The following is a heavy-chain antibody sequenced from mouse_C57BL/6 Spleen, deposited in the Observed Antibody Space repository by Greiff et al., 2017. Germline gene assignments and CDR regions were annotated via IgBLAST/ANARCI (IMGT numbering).Heavy chain of an antibody. D-gene: IGHD2-3*01. CDR2: IYPGSGST. J-gene: IGHJ4*01. CDR3: ARGDYDGYYNYAMDY. CDR1: GYTFTSYW. V-gene: IGHV1-55*01. Sequence: VQLQQPGAELVKPGASVKMSCKASGYTFTSYWITWVKQRPGQGLEWIGDIYPGSGSTNSNEKFKSKATLTVDTSPSTAYMQLSSLTSEDSAVYYCARGDYDGYYNYAMDYWGQGTSVTVSS.